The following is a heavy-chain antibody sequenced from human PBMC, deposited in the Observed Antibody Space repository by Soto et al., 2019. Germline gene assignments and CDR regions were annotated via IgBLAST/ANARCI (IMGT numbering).Heavy chain of an antibody. Sequence: GGSLRLSCTASGFTFGDYAMSWFRQAPGKGLQWVGFIRGKPYGGTTDYAASVKGRFIISRDDSKSIAYLQMNSLKTEDTAVYYCTRGGYDFWSGYPPPLYGLDVWGQGTTVTVSS. CDR1: GFTFGDYA. J-gene: IGHJ6*02. CDR3: TRGGYDFWSGYPPPLYGLDV. CDR2: IRGKPYGGTT. D-gene: IGHD3-3*01. V-gene: IGHV3-49*03.